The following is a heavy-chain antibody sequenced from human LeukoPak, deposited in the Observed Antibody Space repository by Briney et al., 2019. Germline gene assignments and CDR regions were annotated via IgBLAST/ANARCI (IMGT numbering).Heavy chain of an antibody. J-gene: IGHJ3*02. CDR3: ARIVDPQDAFDI. Sequence: ASVKVSCKASGYTFTSYDINWVRQATGQGLEWMGWMNPNSGNTGYAQKFQGRVTITRNTSISTAYMELSSLRSEDTAVYYCARIVDPQDAFDIWGHGTMVTVSS. D-gene: IGHD3-22*01. CDR2: MNPNSGNT. V-gene: IGHV1-8*03. CDR1: GYTFTSYD.